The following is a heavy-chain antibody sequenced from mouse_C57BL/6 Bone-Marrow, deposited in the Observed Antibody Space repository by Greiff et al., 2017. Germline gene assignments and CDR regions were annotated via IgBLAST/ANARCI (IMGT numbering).Heavy chain of an antibody. Sequence: LVESGGGLVQPGGSLKLSCAASGFTFSDYYMYWVRQTPEKRLEWVAYISNGGGSTYYPDTVKGRFTISRDNAKNTLYLQMSRLKSEDTAMYYCARHEFAYWGQGTLVTVSA. CDR3: ARHEFAY. CDR1: GFTFSDYY. V-gene: IGHV5-12*01. J-gene: IGHJ3*01. CDR2: ISNGGGST.